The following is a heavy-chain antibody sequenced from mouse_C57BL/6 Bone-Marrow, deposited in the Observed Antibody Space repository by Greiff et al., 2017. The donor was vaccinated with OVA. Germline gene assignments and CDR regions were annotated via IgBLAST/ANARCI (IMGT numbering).Heavy chain of an antibody. J-gene: IGHJ1*03. D-gene: IGHD1-1*01. CDR3: AREITTVVARYFDV. V-gene: IGHV5-16*01. CDR2: INYDGSST. Sequence: EVHLVESEGGLVQPGSSMKLSCTASGFTFSDYYMAWVRQVPEKGLEWVANINYDGSSTYYLDSLKSRFIISRDNAKNILYLQMSRLKSEDTATYYCAREITTVVARYFDVWGTGTTVTVSS. CDR1: GFTFSDYY.